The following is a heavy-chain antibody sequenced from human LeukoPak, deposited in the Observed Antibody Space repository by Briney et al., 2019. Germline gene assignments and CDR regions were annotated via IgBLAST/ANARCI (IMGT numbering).Heavy chain of an antibody. CDR3: TKTYYDYVWGSMGDY. J-gene: IGHJ4*02. CDR2: IKSKTDGGTT. CDR1: GLTFSNAW. V-gene: IGHV3-15*01. D-gene: IGHD3-16*01. Sequence: GGSLRLSCAASGLTFSNAWMSWVRQAPGKGLEWVGRIKSKTDGGTTDYAAPVKGRFTISRDDSKNTLYLQMNSLKTEDTAVYYCTKTYYDYVWGSMGDYWGQGTLVTVSS.